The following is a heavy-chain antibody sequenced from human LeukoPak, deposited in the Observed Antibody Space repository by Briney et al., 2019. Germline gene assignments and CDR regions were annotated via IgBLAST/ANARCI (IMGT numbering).Heavy chain of an antibody. Sequence: GGSLRLSCAASGFTFSNSPMHWVRQAPGKGLEWVANIKQDGSEKYYVDSVKGRFTISRDNAKNSLFLQMSSLRAEDTAVYFCARGVPSGVDYFDYWGQGTLVTVSS. J-gene: IGHJ4*02. CDR2: IKQDGSEK. CDR3: ARGVPSGVDYFDY. CDR1: GFTFSNSP. D-gene: IGHD6-19*01. V-gene: IGHV3-7*01.